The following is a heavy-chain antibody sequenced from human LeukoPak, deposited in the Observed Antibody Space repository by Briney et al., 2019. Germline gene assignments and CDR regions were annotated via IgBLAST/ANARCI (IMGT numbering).Heavy chain of an antibody. CDR3: ARDQAGSMGIAARGGGFDY. Sequence: PSETLSLTCAVYGGSFSGYYWSWIRQPAGKGLEWIGRIYTSGSTNYNPSLKSRVTMSVDTSKNQFSLKLSSVTAADTAVYYCARDQAGSMGIAARGGGFDYWGQGTLVTVSS. CDR1: GGSFSGYY. J-gene: IGHJ4*02. D-gene: IGHD6-6*01. V-gene: IGHV4-4*07. CDR2: IYTSGST.